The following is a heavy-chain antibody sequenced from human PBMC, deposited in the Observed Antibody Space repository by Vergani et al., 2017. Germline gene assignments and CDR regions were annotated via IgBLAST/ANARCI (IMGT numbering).Heavy chain of an antibody. D-gene: IGHD3-10*01. CDR1: GGTFSSYA. V-gene: IGHV1-69*01. CDR3: WEVVRGHSYALDY. J-gene: IGHJ4*02. Sequence: QVQLVQSGAEVKKPGSSVKVSCKASGGTFSSYAISWVRQAPGQGLEWMGGIIPMFGTANYAQKFQGRVTITADESTSTAYMELSSLRSADTAVYYCWEVVRGHSYALDYWGQGSLVTVSS. CDR2: IIPMFGTA.